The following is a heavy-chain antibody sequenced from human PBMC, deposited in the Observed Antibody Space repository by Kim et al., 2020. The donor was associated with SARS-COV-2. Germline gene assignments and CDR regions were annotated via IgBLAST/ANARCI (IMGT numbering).Heavy chain of an antibody. J-gene: IGHJ4*02. CDR3: ARGGGYYGSGSYYN. D-gene: IGHD3-10*01. Sequence: PTLKRRGTISVDTSKNQFSLKLSSGTAADTAVYYCARGGGYYGSGSYYNWGQGTLVTVSS. V-gene: IGHV4-34*01.